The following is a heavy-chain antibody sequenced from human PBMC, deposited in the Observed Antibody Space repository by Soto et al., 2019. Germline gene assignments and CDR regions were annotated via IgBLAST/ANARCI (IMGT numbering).Heavy chain of an antibody. CDR3: AGGGVRGVITRTRDYYGMDV. Sequence: PGESLKISCKGSGYSFTSYRISWVRQMPGKGLEWMGRIDPSDSYTNYSPSFQGHVTISADKSISTAYLQWGSLKASDTAMYYCAGGGVRGVITRTRDYYGMDVWGQGTTVTVSS. CDR2: IDPSDSYT. V-gene: IGHV5-10-1*01. J-gene: IGHJ6*02. D-gene: IGHD3-10*01. CDR1: GYSFTSYR.